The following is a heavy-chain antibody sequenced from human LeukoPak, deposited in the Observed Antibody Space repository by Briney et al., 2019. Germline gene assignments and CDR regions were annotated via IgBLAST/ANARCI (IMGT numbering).Heavy chain of an antibody. CDR3: ARDRLWLPLVAFDI. J-gene: IGHJ3*02. D-gene: IGHD6-19*01. Sequence: ASVKVSCKASGGTFSSYAISWVRQALGQGLEWMGWISAYNGNTNYAQKLQGRVTMTTDTSTSTAYMELRSLRSDDTAVYYCARDRLWLPLVAFDIWGQGTMVTVSS. CDR1: GGTFSSYA. CDR2: ISAYNGNT. V-gene: IGHV1-18*01.